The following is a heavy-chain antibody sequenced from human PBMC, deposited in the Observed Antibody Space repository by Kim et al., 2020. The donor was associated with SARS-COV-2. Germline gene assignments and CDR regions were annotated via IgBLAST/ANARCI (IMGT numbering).Heavy chain of an antibody. CDR3: ARVRGIFGVVYYYGMDV. J-gene: IGHJ6*02. Sequence: ASVKVSCKASGYTFTSYGISWVRQAPGQGLEWMGWISAYNGNTNYAQKLQGRVTMTTDTSTSTAYMELRSLRSDDTAVYYCARVRGIFGVVYYYGMDVWGQGTTVTVSS. D-gene: IGHD3-3*01. CDR1: GYTFTSYG. V-gene: IGHV1-18*01. CDR2: ISAYNGNT.